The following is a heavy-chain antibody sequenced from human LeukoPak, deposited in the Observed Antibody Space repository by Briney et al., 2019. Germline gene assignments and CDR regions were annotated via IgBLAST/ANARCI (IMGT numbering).Heavy chain of an antibody. J-gene: IGHJ4*02. V-gene: IGHV3-64D*09. CDR1: GFTFSSYA. D-gene: IGHD5-24*01. Sequence: GGSLRLSCSASGFTFSSYAMHWVRQAPGKGLEYVSVISSNGSSTYYADPVKGRFTISRDNSKNTLYLQMISLRDEDAAVYYCVKDFGDAYNYFDFWGQGTPVTVSS. CDR3: VKDFGDAYNYFDF. CDR2: ISSNGSST.